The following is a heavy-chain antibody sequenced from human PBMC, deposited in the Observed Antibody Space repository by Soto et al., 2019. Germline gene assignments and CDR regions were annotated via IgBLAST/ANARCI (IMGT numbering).Heavy chain of an antibody. D-gene: IGHD2-15*01. CDR3: ARARLGYCSGGSCPPHDY. CDR1: GFTFSSYA. Sequence: QVQLVESGGGVVQPGRSLRLSCAASGFTFSSYAMHWVRQAPGKGLEWVAVISYDGSNKYYADSVKGRFTISRDNSKNTRYLQMNSLRAEDTAVYYCARARLGYCSGGSCPPHDYWGQGTLVTVSS. CDR2: ISYDGSNK. V-gene: IGHV3-30-3*01. J-gene: IGHJ4*02.